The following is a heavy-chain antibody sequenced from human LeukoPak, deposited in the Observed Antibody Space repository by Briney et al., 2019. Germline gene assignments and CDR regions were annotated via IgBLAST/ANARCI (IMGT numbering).Heavy chain of an antibody. CDR1: GFTFNSYW. CDR3: ARRGTTGFDP. D-gene: IGHD2-2*01. Sequence: PGGSLRLSCAASGFTFNSYWMHWVRQAPGKGLVWVSRIKTDGSSTSYADSVKGRFTISRDNAKNMLYLQMNSLRAEDTAVYYCARRGTTGFDPWGQGTLVTVSS. J-gene: IGHJ5*02. CDR2: IKTDGSST. V-gene: IGHV3-74*01.